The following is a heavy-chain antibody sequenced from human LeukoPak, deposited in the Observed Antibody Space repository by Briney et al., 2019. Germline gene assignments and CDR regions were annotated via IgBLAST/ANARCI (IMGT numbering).Heavy chain of an antibody. D-gene: IGHD3-10*01. CDR3: ARANDYYGSGIPYYFDY. V-gene: IGHV4-39*01. J-gene: IGHJ4*02. CDR1: GGSISSNSYY. Sequence: SETLSLTCTVSGGSISSNSYYWGWIRQPPGKGLEWIGSIFYSGSTYYNPSLKSRVTMSVDTSKNQFSLRLSSVTAADTAVYSCARANDYYGSGIPYYFDYWGQGTLVTVSS. CDR2: IFYSGST.